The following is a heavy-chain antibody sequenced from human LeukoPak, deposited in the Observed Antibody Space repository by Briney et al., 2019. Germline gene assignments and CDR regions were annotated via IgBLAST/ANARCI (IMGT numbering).Heavy chain of an antibody. V-gene: IGHV3-30*02. CDR2: IRYDGSRK. Sequence: GGSLRLSCAASGFTFSSYDMNWVRQAPGKGLEWVAFIRYDGSRKYYADSVKGRFTISRDNSKNTVYLQMNSLRAEDTAVYYCATYDFWSDYPYYFDCWGQGTLVTVSS. J-gene: IGHJ4*02. CDR3: ATYDFWSDYPYYFDC. CDR1: GFTFSSYD. D-gene: IGHD3-3*01.